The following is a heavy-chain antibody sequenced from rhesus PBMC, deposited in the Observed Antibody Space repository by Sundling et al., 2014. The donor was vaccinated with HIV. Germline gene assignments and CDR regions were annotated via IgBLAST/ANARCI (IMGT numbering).Heavy chain of an antibody. CDR2: ISGSAGNT. CDR3: AREAGFSSWFDY. V-gene: IGHV4-173*01. D-gene: IGHD6-13*01. J-gene: IGHJ4*01. CDR1: GGSIRSSY. Sequence: QVRLQESGPGLVKPSETLSVTCAVSGGSIRSSYWSWIRQAPGKGLEWIGHISGSAGNTDYNPSLKSRVTISTDTSKNQFSLKLTSVTAADTAVYWCAREAGFSSWFDYWGQGVLVTVSS.